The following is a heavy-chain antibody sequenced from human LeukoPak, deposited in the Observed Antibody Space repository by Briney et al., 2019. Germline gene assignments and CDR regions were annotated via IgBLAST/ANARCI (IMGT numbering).Heavy chain of an antibody. J-gene: IGHJ3*02. CDR1: GFTFSSYA. Sequence: GGSLRLSCAASGFTFSSYAMSWVRQAPGKGLEWVSAISGSGGSTYYADSVKGRFTISRDNAKNSLYLQMNSLRAEDTAVYYCARAPGEMATIAAFDIWGQGTMVTVSS. CDR3: ARAPGEMATIAAFDI. D-gene: IGHD5-24*01. CDR2: ISGSGGST. V-gene: IGHV3-23*01.